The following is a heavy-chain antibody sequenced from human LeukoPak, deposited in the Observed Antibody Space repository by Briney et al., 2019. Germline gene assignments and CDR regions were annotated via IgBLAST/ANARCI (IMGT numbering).Heavy chain of an antibody. CDR3: GKEGGATGDDAFDI. Sequence: GGSLRLSCAASGFTFSNYAMSWVRQAPGKGLEWVSGISGTGGSLHYADSVKGRFTISRGNSKNTLYLQMNSLKAEDTAVYYCGKEGGATGDDAFDIWGQGTMVTVSS. CDR1: GFTFSNYA. CDR2: ISGTGGSL. V-gene: IGHV3-23*01. J-gene: IGHJ3*02. D-gene: IGHD1-26*01.